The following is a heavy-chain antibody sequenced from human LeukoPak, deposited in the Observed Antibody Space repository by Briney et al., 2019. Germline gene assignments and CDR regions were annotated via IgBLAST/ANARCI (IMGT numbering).Heavy chain of an antibody. V-gene: IGHV3-30*03. CDR2: ISYDGSNK. Sequence: SGGSLRLSCAASGFTFSSYGMHWVRQAPGKGLDWVAVISYDGSNKYYADSVKGRFTISRDNSKNTLYLQMNSLRAEDTAVYYCARDLSPGPYCSSTSCYTPFDYWGQGTLVTVSS. CDR1: GFTFSSYG. J-gene: IGHJ4*02. D-gene: IGHD2-2*02. CDR3: ARDLSPGPYCSSTSCYTPFDY.